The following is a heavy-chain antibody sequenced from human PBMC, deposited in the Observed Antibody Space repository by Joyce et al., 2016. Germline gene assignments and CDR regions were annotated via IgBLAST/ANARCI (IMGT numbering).Heavy chain of an antibody. D-gene: IGHD1/OR15-1a*01. J-gene: IGHJ1*01. CDR3: ARGGRVNNAYAEYFQH. Sequence: QVQLQGSGPGLVKPSETLSLTCTVSGASINSYYWNWIRQPPGKGLEWIGHIYYSGSTNYNPSLTSRVTIPVDASKNQFSRNLRSVTAADTAVYYCARGGRVNNAYAEYFQHWGQGTLVTVSS. CDR2: IYYSGST. CDR1: GASINSYY. V-gene: IGHV4-59*01.